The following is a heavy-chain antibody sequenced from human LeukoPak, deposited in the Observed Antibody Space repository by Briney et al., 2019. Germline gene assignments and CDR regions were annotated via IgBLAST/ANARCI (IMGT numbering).Heavy chain of an antibody. CDR1: GGSFSGYY. J-gene: IGHJ6*03. CDR2: INRSGST. D-gene: IGHD3-3*01. CDR3: ARGPAYYDFWSGYYDPYYYYYYMDV. Sequence: PSETLSLTCAVYGGSFSGYYWSWIRQPPGKGLEWIGEINRSGSTNYNPSLKSRVTISVDTSKNQFSLKLSSVTAADTAVYYCARGPAYYDFWSGYYDPYYYYYYMDVWGKGTTVTVSS. V-gene: IGHV4-34*01.